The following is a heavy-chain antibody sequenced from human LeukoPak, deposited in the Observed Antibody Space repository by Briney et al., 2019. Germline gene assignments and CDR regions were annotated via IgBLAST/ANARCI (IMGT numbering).Heavy chain of an antibody. CDR1: GLTVSSSY. Sequence: TGGSLRLSCAASGLTVSSSYMSWVRQAPGKGLEWVSVIYSGGSTYYADSVKGRFTISRDNSKNTLYLQMNSLRAEDTAVYYCATFYGDPLDYWGQGTLVTVSS. D-gene: IGHD4-17*01. V-gene: IGHV3-53*01. CDR3: ATFYGDPLDY. CDR2: IYSGGST. J-gene: IGHJ4*02.